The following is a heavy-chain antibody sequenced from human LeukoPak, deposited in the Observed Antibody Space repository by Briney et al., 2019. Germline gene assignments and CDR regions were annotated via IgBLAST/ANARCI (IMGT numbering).Heavy chain of an antibody. Sequence: GGSLRLSCAASGFTFSSYAMHWVRQAPGKGLEWVSSISSTSNIYYADSVKGRFTISRDNAKNSLYLQMNSLRAEDTAVYYCAREESSSSGYYFDYWGQGALVTVSS. CDR2: ISSTSNI. D-gene: IGHD6-6*01. J-gene: IGHJ4*02. V-gene: IGHV3-21*01. CDR1: GFTFSSYA. CDR3: AREESSSSGYYFDY.